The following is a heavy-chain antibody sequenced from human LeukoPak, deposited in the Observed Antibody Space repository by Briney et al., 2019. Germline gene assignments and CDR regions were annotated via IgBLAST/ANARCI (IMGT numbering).Heavy chain of an antibody. CDR2: INPSGGST. Sequence: ASVKVSCKASGYTFTSYYMHWVRQAPGQGLEWMGIINPSGGSTSYAQKFQGRVTMTRDMSISTAYMELSRLRSEDTAVYYCARDRMWGYCSGGSCYRWFDPWGQGTLVTVSS. D-gene: IGHD2-15*01. J-gene: IGHJ5*02. CDR3: ARDRMWGYCSGGSCYRWFDP. V-gene: IGHV1-46*01. CDR1: GYTFTSYY.